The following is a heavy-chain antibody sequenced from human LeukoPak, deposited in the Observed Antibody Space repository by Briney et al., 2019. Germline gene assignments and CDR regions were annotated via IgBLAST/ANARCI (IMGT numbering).Heavy chain of an antibody. CDR2: ISGSGGST. D-gene: IGHD2-2*02. CDR1: GFTFSSYG. CDR3: AKDQRRRGEYCSSTSCYTDY. J-gene: IGHJ4*02. V-gene: IGHV3-23*01. Sequence: GGTLRLSCAASGFTFSSYGMSWVRQAPGKGLEWVSAISGSGGSTYYADSVKGRFTISRDNSENTLYLQMNSLRAEDTAVYYCAKDQRRRGEYCSSTSCYTDYWGQGTLVTVSS.